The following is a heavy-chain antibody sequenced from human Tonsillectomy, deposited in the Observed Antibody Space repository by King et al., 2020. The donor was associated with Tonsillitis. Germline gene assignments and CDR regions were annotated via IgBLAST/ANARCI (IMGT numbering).Heavy chain of an antibody. Sequence: VQLVESGGGLVKPGGSLRLSCAASGFSFSSYTMNWVRQAPGKGLEWVSSITGSNSYIYYADSVKGRFTISRDNTKNSLYLQMNSLRAEDTAVYYCARCRSGSCYIPFGMDVWGQGTTVTVSS. CDR1: GFSFSSYT. CDR3: ARCRSGSCYIPFGMDV. D-gene: IGHD3-10*01. J-gene: IGHJ6*02. V-gene: IGHV3-21*01. CDR2: ITGSNSYI.